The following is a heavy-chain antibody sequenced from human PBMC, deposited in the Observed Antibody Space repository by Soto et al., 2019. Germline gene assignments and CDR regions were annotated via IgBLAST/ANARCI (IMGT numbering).Heavy chain of an antibody. Sequence: QVQLQESGPGLVKPSQTLSLTCTVSGGSISSGGYYWSWIRKHPGKGLEWIGYIYYSGSTSYNPSLKSRITMSADTSKNQFSLRLTSVTAADTAVYYCARQYDNSIPNWFDPWGQGTLVTVSS. D-gene: IGHD4-4*01. CDR1: GGSISSGGYY. J-gene: IGHJ5*02. V-gene: IGHV4-31*03. CDR3: ARQYDNSIPNWFDP. CDR2: IYYSGST.